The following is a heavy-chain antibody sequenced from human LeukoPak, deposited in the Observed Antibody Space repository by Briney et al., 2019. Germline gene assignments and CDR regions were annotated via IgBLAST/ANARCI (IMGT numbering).Heavy chain of an antibody. Sequence: SETLSLTCTVSGDSINSGTYYWGWIRRPPGEGLEWIGTIYYSGGTYYNPSLKSRVTIFVDTSKNQFSLNLSSVTAADTAVYYCARLEASSGYPDYFDYWGQGTLVTVSS. CDR1: GDSINSGTYY. V-gene: IGHV4-39*01. J-gene: IGHJ4*02. CDR2: IYYSGGT. D-gene: IGHD3-22*01. CDR3: ARLEASSGYPDYFDY.